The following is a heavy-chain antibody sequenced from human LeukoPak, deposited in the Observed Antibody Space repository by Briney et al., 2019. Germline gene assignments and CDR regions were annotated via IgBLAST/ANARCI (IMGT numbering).Heavy chain of an antibody. J-gene: IGHJ3*02. Sequence: PGGSLRLSCAASGFTVSVNYMSWVRQAPGKGLEGVSVLYSGDSTYYADSVKGRFTISRDNSKNTLYLQMNSLRPEDTAVYYCALSSDSSGYSHDAFDIWGQGTMVTVSS. D-gene: IGHD3-22*01. CDR3: ALSSDSSGYSHDAFDI. CDR2: LYSGDST. V-gene: IGHV3-66*02. CDR1: GFTVSVNY.